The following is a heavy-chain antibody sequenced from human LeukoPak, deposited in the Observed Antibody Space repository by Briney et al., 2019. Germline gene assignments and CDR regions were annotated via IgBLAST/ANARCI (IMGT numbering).Heavy chain of an antibody. CDR1: GASFSTYY. CDR3: AREITVAGAASFDY. V-gene: IGHV4-34*01. Sequence: SETLSLTCAVYGASFSTYYWSWIRQPPGKGLEWIGEIYHSGSTYYNPSLKSRVTISVDKSKNQFSLKLSSVTAADTAVYYCAREITVAGAASFDYWGQGTLVTVSS. D-gene: IGHD6-19*01. J-gene: IGHJ4*02. CDR2: IYHSGST.